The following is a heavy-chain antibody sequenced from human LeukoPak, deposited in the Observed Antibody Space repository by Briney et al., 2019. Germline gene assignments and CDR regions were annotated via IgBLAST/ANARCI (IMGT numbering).Heavy chain of an antibody. Sequence: GGSLRLSCAASGFIFSSYSMNWVRQAPGKGLEWVSYISSSSRTIYYADSVKGRFTISRDNSKNTLYLQMNSLRAEDTAVYYCARGFPLRYFDWVRDYWGQGTLVTVSS. CDR2: ISSSSRTI. D-gene: IGHD3-9*01. CDR1: GFIFSSYS. CDR3: ARGFPLRYFDWVRDY. V-gene: IGHV3-48*01. J-gene: IGHJ4*02.